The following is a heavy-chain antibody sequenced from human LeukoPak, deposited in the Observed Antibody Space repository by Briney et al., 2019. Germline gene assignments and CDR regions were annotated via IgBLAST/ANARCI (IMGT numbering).Heavy chain of an antibody. CDR1: GFTFSSYA. V-gene: IGHV3-30-3*01. D-gene: IGHD3-3*01. J-gene: IGHJ5*02. CDR2: ISYDGSNK. Sequence: GGSLRLSCAASGFTFSSYAMHWVRQAPGKGLEWVAVISYDGSNKYYADSVKGRFTISRDNSKNTLYLQMNSLRAEDTAVYYCARDFQETIFGVIEGGNWFDPWGQGTLVTVSS. CDR3: ARDFQETIFGVIEGGNWFDP.